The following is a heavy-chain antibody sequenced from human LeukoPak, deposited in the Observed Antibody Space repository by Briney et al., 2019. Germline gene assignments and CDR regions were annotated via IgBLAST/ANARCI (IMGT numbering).Heavy chain of an antibody. Sequence: ASVKVSCKASGYTFTNNYMHWVRQAPGQGLEWMGGIHPSGSSTNYAQKFQGRVTMTKDTSASTVYIELSSLRSEDTAVYYCARMDMDTAMVTNYLDHWGQGTLVTVSS. V-gene: IGHV1-46*01. J-gene: IGHJ4*02. CDR2: IHPSGSST. CDR3: ARMDMDTAMVTNYLDH. D-gene: IGHD5-18*01. CDR1: GYTFTNNY.